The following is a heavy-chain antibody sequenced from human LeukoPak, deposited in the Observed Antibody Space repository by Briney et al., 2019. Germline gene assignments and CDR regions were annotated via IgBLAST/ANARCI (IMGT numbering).Heavy chain of an antibody. CDR2: INHSGST. V-gene: IGHV4-34*01. D-gene: IGHD1-20*01. CDR1: GGSISSYY. CDR3: ARVPGGGYNWNQMDYYYYMDV. J-gene: IGHJ6*03. Sequence: SETLSLTCTVSGGSISSYYWSWIRQPPGKGLEGMGEINHSGSTNYNPSLKSRVTISVDKSKNQFSLKLSSVTAADTAVYYCARVPGGGYNWNQMDYYYYMDVWGKGTTVTVSS.